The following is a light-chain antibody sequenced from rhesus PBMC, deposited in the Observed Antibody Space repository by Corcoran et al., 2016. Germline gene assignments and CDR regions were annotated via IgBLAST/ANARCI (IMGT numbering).Light chain of an antibody. J-gene: IGKJ3*01. V-gene: IGKV1-69*01. CDR2: RAS. CDR1: QGIRNW. CDR3: QQHDNSPFT. Sequence: DIQMTQSPSSLSASVGDRVTITCRASQGIRNWLAWYQQKPETAPKLLIYRASNLETGVPSRFSGSGSGTDFTLTLSSLQPEDIATYYCQQHDNSPFTFGPGTKLDIK.